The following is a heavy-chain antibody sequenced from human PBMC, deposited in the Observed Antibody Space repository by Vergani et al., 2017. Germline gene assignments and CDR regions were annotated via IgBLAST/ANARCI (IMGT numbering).Heavy chain of an antibody. V-gene: IGHV1-46*03. D-gene: IGHD3-9*01. Sequence: QVQVVQSGAEVKKSGASVKVSCKTSGYTFSNYYMHWVRQAPGQGLEWMGIINPSGGHTNYAQKFQGRVTMTRDTSTSPVYMELGSLRSEDTAIYYCARGDSGILTGYQYWGQGTLVTVSA. J-gene: IGHJ4*02. CDR1: GYTFSNYY. CDR2: INPSGGHT. CDR3: ARGDSGILTGYQY.